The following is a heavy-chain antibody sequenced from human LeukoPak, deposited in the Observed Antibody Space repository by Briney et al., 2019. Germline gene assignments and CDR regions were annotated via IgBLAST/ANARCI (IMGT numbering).Heavy chain of an antibody. Sequence: SETLSLTCNVSGGSMRSYYWSWIRQPPGKGLEWIGYIYYSGSTNYNPSLKSRVTISVDTSKNQFSLKLSSVTAADTAVYYCAREGSGGFDYWGQGTLVTVSS. CDR1: GGSMRSYY. J-gene: IGHJ4*02. V-gene: IGHV4-59*01. D-gene: IGHD6-25*01. CDR3: AREGSGGFDY. CDR2: IYYSGST.